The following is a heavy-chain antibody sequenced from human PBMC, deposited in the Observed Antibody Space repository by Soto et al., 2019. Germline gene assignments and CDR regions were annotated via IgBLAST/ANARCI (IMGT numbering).Heavy chain of an antibody. D-gene: IGHD3-10*01. CDR3: AKQRLRGYYYNYYFDY. Sequence: GGSLRLSCAASGFTFSSYAMSWVRQAPGKGLEWVSAISGSGGSTYYADSVKGRFTISRDNSKNTLYLQMNSLRAEDAAVYYCAKQRLRGYYYNYYFDYWGQGTLVTVSS. V-gene: IGHV3-23*01. CDR1: GFTFSSYA. J-gene: IGHJ4*02. CDR2: ISGSGGST.